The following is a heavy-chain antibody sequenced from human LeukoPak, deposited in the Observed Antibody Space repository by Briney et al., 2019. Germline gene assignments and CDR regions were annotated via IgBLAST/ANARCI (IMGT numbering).Heavy chain of an antibody. CDR2: MNPNSGNT. Sequence: ASVKVSCKASGYTFTSYDINWVRQATGQGLEWMGWMNPNSGNTGYAQKFQGRVTMTRNTSISTAYMELSSLRSEDTAVYYCARGLMIAVDRGHWGQGTLVTASS. D-gene: IGHD3-22*01. CDR1: GYTFTSYD. V-gene: IGHV1-8*01. J-gene: IGHJ4*02. CDR3: ARGLMIAVDRGH.